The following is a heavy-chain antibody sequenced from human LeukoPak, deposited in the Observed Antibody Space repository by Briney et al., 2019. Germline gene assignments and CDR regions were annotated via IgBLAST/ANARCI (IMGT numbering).Heavy chain of an antibody. J-gene: IGHJ4*02. CDR3: ARARPSMWIDY. D-gene: IGHD5-12*01. CDR1: GITFTRYG. Sequence: GRSLRLSCAASGITFTRYGMHWVRQAPGKGLEWVAVISYDGSDKFYADSVKGRFTISRDSSKNTLYLQMNSLRPEDTAVYYCARARPSMWIDYWGQGTLVTVSS. V-gene: IGHV3-30*03. CDR2: ISYDGSDK.